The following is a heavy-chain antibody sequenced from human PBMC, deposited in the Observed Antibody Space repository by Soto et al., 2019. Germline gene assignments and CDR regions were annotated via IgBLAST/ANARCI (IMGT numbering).Heavy chain of an antibody. CDR1: GGTFSSYA. J-gene: IGHJ4*02. V-gene: IGHV1-69*13. Sequence: GASVKVSCKASGGTFSSYAMSWVRQAPGQGLEWMGGIIPIFGTANYAQKFQGRVTITADESTSTAYMELSSLRSEDTAVYYCASQRIVGATAPFFDYWGQGTLVTVSS. CDR3: ASQRIVGATAPFFDY. D-gene: IGHD1-26*01. CDR2: IIPIFGTA.